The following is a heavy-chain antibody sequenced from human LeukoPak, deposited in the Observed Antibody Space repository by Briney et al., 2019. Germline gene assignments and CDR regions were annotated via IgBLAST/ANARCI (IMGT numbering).Heavy chain of an antibody. CDR3: ARNSSRDCGGANCFPGGWLAT. Sequence: PSETLSLTCTISGGSMKRVTDYWVWVRQSPGKRLEWIGSIYFSGSIHYNPSLKSRLDMSVDTPKNQFSLRLYSVTAEDTAIYFCARNSSRDCGGANCFPGGWLATWGHGMLVTVSS. CDR1: GGSMKRVTDY. D-gene: IGHD4/OR15-4a*01. V-gene: IGHV4-39*01. J-gene: IGHJ4*01. CDR2: IYFSGSI.